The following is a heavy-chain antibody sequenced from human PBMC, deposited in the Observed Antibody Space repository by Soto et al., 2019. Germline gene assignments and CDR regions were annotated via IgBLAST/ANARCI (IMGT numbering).Heavy chain of an antibody. D-gene: IGHD1-7*01. Sequence: EVQLLESGGGLVQPGGSLRLSCAASGFTFSSYAMSWVRQAPGKGLEWVSAISGSGGSTYYADSVKGRFTISRDNSKNTLYTQMNSLRAEDTAGYYCAKCQSNWNLRVYYYYGMDVWGQGTTVTVSS. CDR2: ISGSGGST. CDR3: AKCQSNWNLRVYYYYGMDV. J-gene: IGHJ6*02. V-gene: IGHV3-23*01. CDR1: GFTFSSYA.